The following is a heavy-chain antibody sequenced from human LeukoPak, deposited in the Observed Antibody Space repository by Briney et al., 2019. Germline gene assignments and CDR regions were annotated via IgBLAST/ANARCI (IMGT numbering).Heavy chain of an antibody. CDR3: VRRNDFWSGYYEGWFDP. CDR1: GGSISSSSYY. CDR2: IYYSGST. V-gene: IGHV4-39*01. J-gene: IGHJ5*02. Sequence: SETLSLTCTVSGGSISSSSYYWGWIRQPPGKGLEWIGSIYYSGSTYYNPSLKSRVTISVDTSKNQFSLKLSSVTAADTAVYYCVRRNDFWSGYYEGWFDPWGQGTLVTVSS. D-gene: IGHD3-3*01.